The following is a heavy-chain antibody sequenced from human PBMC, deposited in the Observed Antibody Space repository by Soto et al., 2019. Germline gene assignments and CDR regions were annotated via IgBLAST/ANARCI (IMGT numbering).Heavy chain of an antibody. V-gene: IGHV4-39*01. J-gene: IGHJ4*02. D-gene: IGHD6-19*01. CDR3: ARHSGYSSGWQNLPFDY. CDR2: IYYSGST. Sequence: QLQLQESGPGLVKPSETLSLTCTVSGGSISSSSYYWGWIRQPPGKGLEWIGSIYYSGSTYYNPSLKSRVTISVDTSKNQCSLKLSSVTAADTAVYYCARHSGYSSGWQNLPFDYWGQGTLVTVSS. CDR1: GGSISSSSYY.